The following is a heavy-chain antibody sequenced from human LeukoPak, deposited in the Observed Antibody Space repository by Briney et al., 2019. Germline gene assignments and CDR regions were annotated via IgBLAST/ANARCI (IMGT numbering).Heavy chain of an antibody. CDR2: IYHSGST. J-gene: IGHJ5*02. V-gene: IGHV4-38-2*02. CDR1: GYSISSGYY. CDR3: ARDRSSSWSAIHWFDP. D-gene: IGHD6-13*01. Sequence: SETLSLTCTVSGYSISSGYYWGWIRQPPGKGLEWIGSIYHSGSTYYNPSLKSRVTISVDTSKNQFSLKLSSVTAADTAVYYCARDRSSSWSAIHWFDPWGQGTLVTVSS.